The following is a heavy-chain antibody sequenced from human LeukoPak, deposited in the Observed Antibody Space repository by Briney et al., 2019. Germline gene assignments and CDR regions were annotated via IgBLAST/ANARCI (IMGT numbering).Heavy chain of an antibody. CDR1: GGTFSSYA. CDR3: ARELRPEAYFDY. V-gene: IGHV1-69*04. Sequence: GASVKVSCKASGGTFSSYAISWVRQAPGQGLECMGRIIPILGIANYAQKFQGRVTITADKSTSTAYMELSSLRSEDTAVYYCARELRPEAYFDYWGQGTLVTVSS. CDR2: IIPILGIA. D-gene: IGHD4-17*01. J-gene: IGHJ4*02.